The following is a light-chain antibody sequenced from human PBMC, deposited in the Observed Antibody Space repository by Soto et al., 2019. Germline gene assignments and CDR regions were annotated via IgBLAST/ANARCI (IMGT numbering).Light chain of an antibody. CDR2: SAS. CDR1: QDISNY. J-gene: IGKJ1*01. CDR3: QQYDNLPRT. V-gene: IGKV1-33*01. Sequence: DIQMTQSPSSLSASEGDRVTITCQASQDISNYLNWYQQKPGKAPKLLIYSASYLETGVPSRFSGSGSGTEFTFTISSLKPEDIATYYCQQYDNLPRTFGQGTKV.